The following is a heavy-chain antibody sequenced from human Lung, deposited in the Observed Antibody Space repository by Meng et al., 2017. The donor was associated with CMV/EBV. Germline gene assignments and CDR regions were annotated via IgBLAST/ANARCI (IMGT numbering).Heavy chain of an antibody. CDR3: ARDHDYDFWSGYVDY. V-gene: IGHV3-64*02. D-gene: IGHD3-3*01. CDR1: GFTFSSYA. Sequence: GEXXKISCAASGFTFSSYAMHWVRQAPGKGLEYVSAISSNGGGTYYADSVKGRFTISRDNSKNTLYLQMGSLRAEDMAVYYCARDHDYDFWSGYVDYWGQGTXVTVSS. J-gene: IGHJ4*02. CDR2: ISSNGGGT.